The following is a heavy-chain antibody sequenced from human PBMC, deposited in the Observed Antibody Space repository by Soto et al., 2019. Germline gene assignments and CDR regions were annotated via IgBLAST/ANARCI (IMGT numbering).Heavy chain of an antibody. CDR1: GVTFIGYA. CDR3: AKDPPGSGFTFGY. J-gene: IGHJ4*02. V-gene: IGHV3-23*01. Sequence: VSLRLCCGASGVTFIGYAMSWVRQASGKGLEWVSAISGSGGSTYYADSVKGRFTISRDNSKNTLYLQMNSLRAEDTAVYYCAKDPPGSGFTFGYWGQGTLVTVSS. CDR2: ISGSGGST. D-gene: IGHD3-3*01.